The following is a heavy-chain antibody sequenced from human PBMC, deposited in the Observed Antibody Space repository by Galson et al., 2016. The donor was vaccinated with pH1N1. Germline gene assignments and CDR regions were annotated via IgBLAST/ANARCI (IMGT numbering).Heavy chain of an antibody. CDR3: AKEIQRGSYGMDV. CDR1: GFTFHDYT. CDR2: VSWDGGST. Sequence: SLRLSCAASGFTFHDYTMHWVRQTPGKGLEWVSLVSWDGGSTYYADYVEGRFTVSRDNSKNSLYLQMNSLRSEDTALYYCAKEIQRGSYGMDVWGRGTTVTVSS. D-gene: IGHD3-16*01. V-gene: IGHV3-43*01. J-gene: IGHJ6*02.